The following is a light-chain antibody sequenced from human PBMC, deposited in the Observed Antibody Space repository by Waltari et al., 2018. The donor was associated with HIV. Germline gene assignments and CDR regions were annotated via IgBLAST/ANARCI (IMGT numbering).Light chain of an antibody. CDR1: QSVGSY. CDR3: QQRSDSPPST. CDR2: DAI. V-gene: IGKV3-11*01. J-gene: IGKJ4*01. Sequence: EIVLTQSPATLSLSPGETATLSCRASQSVGSYLAWYQQKPGRAPRLLIYDAINRATGIPARFSGSGSGTDFTLTISSLEPEDFAVYYCQQRSDSPPSTFGGGTKV.